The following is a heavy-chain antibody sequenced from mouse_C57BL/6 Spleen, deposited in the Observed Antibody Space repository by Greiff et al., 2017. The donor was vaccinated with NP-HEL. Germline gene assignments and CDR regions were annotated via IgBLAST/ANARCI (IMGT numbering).Heavy chain of an antibody. Sequence: EVQLQQSGPELVKPGASVKISCKASGYSFTGYYMNWVKQSPEKSLEWIGEINPRTGGTTYNQKFKAKATLTVDKSSSTAYMQLKSLTSEDSAVYYCARDYGSRDWFAYWGQGTLVTVSA. J-gene: IGHJ3*01. V-gene: IGHV1-42*01. CDR3: ARDYGSRDWFAY. CDR2: INPRTGGT. D-gene: IGHD1-1*01. CDR1: GYSFTGYY.